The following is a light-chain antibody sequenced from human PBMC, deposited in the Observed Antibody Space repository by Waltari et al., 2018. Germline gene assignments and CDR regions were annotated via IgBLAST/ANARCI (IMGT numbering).Light chain of an antibody. J-gene: IGLJ2*01. CDR2: EVR. CDR3: SSYTSSSTLEVV. V-gene: IGLV2-14*01. Sequence: QSALTQPASVSGSPGQSITISCTGTSSDVGGYNYVSWYQQHPGKAPKLMIYEVRNRPSGVSNRFSGSKSGNTASLTISGLQAEDEADYYCSSYTSSSTLEVVFGGGTKLTVL. CDR1: SSDVGGYNY.